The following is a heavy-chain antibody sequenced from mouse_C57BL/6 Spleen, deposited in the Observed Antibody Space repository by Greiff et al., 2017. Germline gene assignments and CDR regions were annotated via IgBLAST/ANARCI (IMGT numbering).Heavy chain of an antibody. J-gene: IGHJ3*01. CDR2: INPNNGGT. D-gene: IGHD6-5*01. V-gene: IGHV1-22*01. CDR3: ARGAYPAWFAY. CDR1: GYTFTDYN. Sequence: EVKLQESGPELVKPGASVKMSCKASGYTFTDYNMHWVKQSHGKSLEWIGYINPNNGGTSYNQKFKGKATLTVNKSSSTAYMELRSLTSEDSAVYYCARGAYPAWFAYWGQGTLVTVSA.